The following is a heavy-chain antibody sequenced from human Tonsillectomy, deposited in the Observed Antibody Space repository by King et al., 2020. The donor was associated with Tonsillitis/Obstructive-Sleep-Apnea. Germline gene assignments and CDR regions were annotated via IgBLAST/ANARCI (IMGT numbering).Heavy chain of an antibody. V-gene: IGHV4-59*01. CDR3: ARDMLLEAGGDAFDI. Sequence: VRLQESGPGLVKPSETLSLTCTVSGGSISSYYWSWIRQPPGKGLEWIGYISYSGSTNYNPSLKSRVTMSVDTSKNQFSLKLSSVTAADTAVYYCARDMLLEAGGDAFDIWGQGTMVTVSS. D-gene: IGHD2-8*01. CDR2: ISYSGST. J-gene: IGHJ3*02. CDR1: GGSISSYY.